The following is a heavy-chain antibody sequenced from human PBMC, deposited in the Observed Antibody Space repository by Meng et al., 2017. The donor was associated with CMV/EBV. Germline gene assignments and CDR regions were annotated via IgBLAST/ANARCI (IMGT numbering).Heavy chain of an antibody. V-gene: IGHV4-59*01. CDR1: GGSISSYY. J-gene: IGHJ2*01. Sequence: SETLSLTCTVSGGSISSYYWSWIRQPPGKGLEWIGYIYYSGSTNYNPSLKSRVTISVDTSKNQFSLKLSSVTAADTAVYYCASAPVLGGFRWYFDLWGRGTLVTLSS. CDR3: ASAPVLGGFRWYFDL. CDR2: IYYSGST. D-gene: IGHD3-16*01.